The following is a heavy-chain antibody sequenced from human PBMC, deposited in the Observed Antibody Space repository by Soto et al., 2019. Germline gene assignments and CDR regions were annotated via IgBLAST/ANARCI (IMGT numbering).Heavy chain of an antibody. J-gene: IGHJ4*02. CDR1: GFTFSTYG. D-gene: IGHD2-15*01. CDR2: ISDDGSNK. Sequence: QVQLVESGGGVVQPGRSLRLSCAASGFTFSTYGMHWVRQAPGKGLEWVAVISDDGSNKYYADSMKGRFTISRDNSKNTLYLQMNSLRAEHTALYYCAKTVYCSGGSCFGYYFDYWGQGTLVTVSS. V-gene: IGHV3-30*18. CDR3: AKTVYCSGGSCFGYYFDY.